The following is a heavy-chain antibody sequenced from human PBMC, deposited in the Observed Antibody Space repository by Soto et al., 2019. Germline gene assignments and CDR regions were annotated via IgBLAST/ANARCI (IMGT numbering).Heavy chain of an antibody. J-gene: IGHJ6*03. CDR1: GGSISSYY. Sequence: SETLSLTCTVSGGSISSYYWSWIRQPPGKGLEWFGYIYYSGSTNYNPSLKSRVTISVDTSKNQFSLKLSSVTAADTAVYYCARRMYSSSWYTAGDYYYYMDVWGKGTTVTVSS. D-gene: IGHD6-13*01. V-gene: IGHV4-59*08. CDR2: IYYSGST. CDR3: ARRMYSSSWYTAGDYYYYMDV.